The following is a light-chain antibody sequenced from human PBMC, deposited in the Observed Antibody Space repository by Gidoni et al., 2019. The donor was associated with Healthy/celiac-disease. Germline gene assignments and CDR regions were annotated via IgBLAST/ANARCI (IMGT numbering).Light chain of an antibody. CDR2: DAS. V-gene: IGKV1-33*01. CDR1: QDISSY. Sequence: DIHMTPSTPSLSASVGDRVTITCQASQDISSYLNWYQQKPGKAPKLLIYDASTLETGVPSRFSGSGSGTDFTFTISSLQPEDIATYYCQQYDNLPRSTFGQGTKLEIK. J-gene: IGKJ2*01. CDR3: QQYDNLPRST.